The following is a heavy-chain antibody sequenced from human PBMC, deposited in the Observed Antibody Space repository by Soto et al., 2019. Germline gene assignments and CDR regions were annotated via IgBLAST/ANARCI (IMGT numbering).Heavy chain of an antibody. CDR3: ARWGRRNYYDYVWGSYRHKDDAFDI. J-gene: IGHJ3*02. CDR1: GYTFTSYG. V-gene: IGHV1-18*04. Sequence: GASVKVSCKASGYTFTSYGISWVRQAPGQGLEWMGWISAYNGNTNYAQKLQGRVTMTTDTSTSTAYMELRSLRSDDTAVYYCARWGRRNYYDYVWGSYRHKDDAFDIWGQGTMVTVSS. D-gene: IGHD3-16*02. CDR2: ISAYNGNT.